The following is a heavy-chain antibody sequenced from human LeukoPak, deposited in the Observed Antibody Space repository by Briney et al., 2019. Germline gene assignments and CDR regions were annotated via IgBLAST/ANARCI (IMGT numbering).Heavy chain of an antibody. CDR3: ARGSTVDTAMQPL. CDR1: GYTFTDYY. D-gene: IGHD5-18*01. Sequence: ASVKVSCKASGYTFTDYYMHWVRQAPGQGLEWVGWINPNNGGTNYAQNFQGRVTMTRDTSISTAYMELSSLGSDDTAVYYCARGSTVDTAMQPLWGQGTLVTVSS. V-gene: IGHV1-2*02. J-gene: IGHJ4*02. CDR2: INPNNGGT.